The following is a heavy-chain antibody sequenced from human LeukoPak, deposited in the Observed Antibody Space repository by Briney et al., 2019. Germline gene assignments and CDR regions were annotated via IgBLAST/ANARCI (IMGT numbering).Heavy chain of an antibody. Sequence: GGSLRLSCAASGFTFSSYGMHWVHQAPGKGLEWVAFIRDDGSNKLYADSVKGRFTISRDNSKNTLYLQMNSLRAEDTAVYYCAKTYSSSWYFDCWGQGTLVTVSS. V-gene: IGHV3-30*02. D-gene: IGHD6-13*01. CDR3: AKTYSSSWYFDC. J-gene: IGHJ4*02. CDR1: GFTFSSYG. CDR2: IRDDGSNK.